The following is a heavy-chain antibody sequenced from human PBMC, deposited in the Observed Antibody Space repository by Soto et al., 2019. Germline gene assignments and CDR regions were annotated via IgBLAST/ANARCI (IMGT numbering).Heavy chain of an antibody. CDR3: ARRRGVVAALNYYDYYMDV. V-gene: IGHV4-59*08. J-gene: IGHJ6*03. CDR2: IYYSGST. CDR1: GGSISSYY. D-gene: IGHD2-15*01. Sequence: QVQLQESGPGLVKPSETLSLTCTVSGGSISSYYWSWIRQPPGKGLEWIGYIYYSGSTNYNPSLKSRVTISVATSKNQFSLKLSSVTAADTAVYYCARRRGVVAALNYYDYYMDVWGKGTMVTVSS.